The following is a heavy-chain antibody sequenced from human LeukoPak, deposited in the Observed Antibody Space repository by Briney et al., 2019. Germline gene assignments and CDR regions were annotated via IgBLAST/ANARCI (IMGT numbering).Heavy chain of an antibody. CDR2: INHSGST. CDR1: GGSFSGYY. V-gene: IGHV4-34*01. CDR3: ARGDESSLDY. J-gene: IGHJ4*02. Sequence: PSETLSLTCAVYGGSFSGYYWSWIRQPPGKGLEWIGEINHSGSTNYNPSLKSRVTISVDTSKNQFSLKLSSVTAADTAVYYCARGDESSLDYWGQGTLVTVSS.